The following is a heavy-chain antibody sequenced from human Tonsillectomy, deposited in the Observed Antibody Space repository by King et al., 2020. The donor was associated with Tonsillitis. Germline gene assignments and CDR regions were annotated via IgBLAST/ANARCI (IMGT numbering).Heavy chain of an antibody. CDR3: ARGPNDFDL. J-gene: IGHJ2*01. Sequence: QLQESGPGLVKPSETLSLTCTVSGGSISTYYWSWIRQPPGKGLEWIGYIYDHGSTSCTPSLKSRVTISVDTSKNQFSLKLSSVTAADTAVYYCARGPNDFDLWGRGTLVTVSS. CDR1: GGSISTYY. CDR2: IYDHGST. V-gene: IGHV4-59*01.